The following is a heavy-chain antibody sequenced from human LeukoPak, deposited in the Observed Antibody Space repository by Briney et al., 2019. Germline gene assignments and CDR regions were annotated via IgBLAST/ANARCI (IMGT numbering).Heavy chain of an antibody. CDR3: ATHPGGLQSGFDN. Sequence: GESLQIPCKGSGYSFTSYWIGWVRQMPGKGLEYMGIIHPGDSDTRYSPSFQGQVTISVDRSSSTAYIQWSRLKASDTAMYYCATHPGGLQSGFDNWGQGTLVTVSS. CDR2: IHPGDSDT. V-gene: IGHV5-51*01. J-gene: IGHJ4*02. CDR1: GYSFTSYW. D-gene: IGHD5-24*01.